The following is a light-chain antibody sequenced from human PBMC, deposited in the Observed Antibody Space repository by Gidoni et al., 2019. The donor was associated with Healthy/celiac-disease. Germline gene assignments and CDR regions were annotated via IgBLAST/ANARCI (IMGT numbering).Light chain of an antibody. J-gene: IGKJ1*01. CDR3: QQYNSYPWT. CDR1: QSISSW. CDR2: DAS. Sequence: DIQMTQSPSTLSASVGDRVTITCRASQSISSWLAWYQQKPGKAPKLLIYDASSLESGVPSRFSGSGSGTEFTLTISNLQPDDFATYYCQQYNSYPWTFXXXTKVEIK. V-gene: IGKV1-5*01.